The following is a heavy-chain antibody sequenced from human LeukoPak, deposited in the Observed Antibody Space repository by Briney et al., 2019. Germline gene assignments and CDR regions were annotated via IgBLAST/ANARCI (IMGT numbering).Heavy chain of an antibody. V-gene: IGHV3-23*01. J-gene: IGHJ3*02. CDR3: ARSSYYYDSSGYLGFDI. CDR2: ISGSGGST. Sequence: AGGCLRLSCAASGFSFGSYMMNWVRQAPGKGLGWVSAISGSGGSTYYADSVKGWFTTSRDNSKTTPYLQMNSLRAEDTAVYYCARSSYYYDSSGYLGFDIWGQGTMVTVSS. CDR1: GFSFGSYM. D-gene: IGHD3-22*01.